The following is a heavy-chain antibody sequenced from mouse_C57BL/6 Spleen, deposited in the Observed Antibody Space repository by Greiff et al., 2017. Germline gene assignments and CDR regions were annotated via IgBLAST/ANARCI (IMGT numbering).Heavy chain of an antibody. J-gene: IGHJ2*01. CDR3: ARGPIGTTVVATHFDY. V-gene: IGHV10-1*01. Sequence: EVQLVESGGGLVQPKGSLKLSCAASGFSFNTYAMNWVRQAPGKGLEWVARIRSKSNNYATYYADSVKDRFTISRDDSESMLYLQMNNLKTEDTATYYCARGPIGTTVVATHFDYWGQGTTLTVSS. CDR1: GFSFNTYA. CDR2: IRSKSNNYAT. D-gene: IGHD1-1*01.